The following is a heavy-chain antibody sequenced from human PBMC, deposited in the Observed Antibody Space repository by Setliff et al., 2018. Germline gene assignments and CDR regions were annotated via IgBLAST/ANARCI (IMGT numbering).Heavy chain of an antibody. CDR2: IYSNVGT. CDR3: ASRNSDGGPEYFQH. CDR1: GGSISSGGYY. V-gene: IGHV4-61*02. D-gene: IGHD1-26*01. Sequence: SETLSLTCTVSGGSISSGGYYWSWIRQPAGKGLEWIGRIYSNVGTNFNPSLKSRVTMSVDASKNQISLKLMSVTAADTAVYYCASRNSDGGPEYFQHWGQGALVTVSS. J-gene: IGHJ1*01.